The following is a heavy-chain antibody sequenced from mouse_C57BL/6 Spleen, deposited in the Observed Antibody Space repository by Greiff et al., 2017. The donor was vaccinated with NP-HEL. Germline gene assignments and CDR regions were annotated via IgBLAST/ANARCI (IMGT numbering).Heavy chain of an antibody. CDR2: ISSGSSTI. CDR3: SKKYYGGSGVFAY. Sequence: EVKVVESGGGLVKPGGSLKLSCAASGFTFSDYGMHWVRQAPEKGLEWVAYISSGSSTIYYADTVKGRFTISRDNAKNTLFLQMTSLRSEDTAMYCCSKKYYGGSGVFAYWGQGTLVTVSA. CDR1: GFTFSDYG. D-gene: IGHD1-1*01. J-gene: IGHJ3*01. V-gene: IGHV5-17*01.